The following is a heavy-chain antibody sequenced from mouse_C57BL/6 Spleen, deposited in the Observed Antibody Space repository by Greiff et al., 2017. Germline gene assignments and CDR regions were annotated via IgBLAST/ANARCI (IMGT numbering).Heavy chain of an antibody. Sequence: QVQLQQSGAELARPGASVKLSCKASGYTFTSYGISWVKQRTGQGLEWIGEIYPRSGNTYYNEKFKGKATLTAEKSSSTAYMELRSLTSEDSAVYFCARDEGEVYYFDYWGQGTTLTVSS. D-gene: IGHD1-3*01. V-gene: IGHV1-81*01. CDR1: GYTFTSYG. CDR2: IYPRSGNT. J-gene: IGHJ2*01. CDR3: ARDEGEVYYFDY.